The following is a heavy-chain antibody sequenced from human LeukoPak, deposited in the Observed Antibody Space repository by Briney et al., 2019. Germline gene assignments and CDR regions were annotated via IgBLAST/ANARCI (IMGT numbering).Heavy chain of an antibody. CDR3: ARGGGDCSSTSCPSDAFDI. CDR2: MNPNRGNT. V-gene: IGHV1-8*01. J-gene: IGHJ3*02. D-gene: IGHD2-2*01. CDR1: GYTSTSYD. Sequence: ASVKVSCKASGYTSTSYDINWVRQATGQGLEWMGWMNPNRGNTGYAQKFQGRVTMTRNTSISTAYMELSSLRSEDTAVYYCARGGGDCSSTSCPSDAFDIWGQGTMVTVSS.